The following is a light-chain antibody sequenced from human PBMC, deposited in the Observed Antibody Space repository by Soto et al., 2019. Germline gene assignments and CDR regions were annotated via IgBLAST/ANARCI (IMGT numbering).Light chain of an antibody. CDR3: CSYAGNYSLI. J-gene: IGLJ2*01. Sequence: QSVLTQPRSVSGSPGQSVTISCTGTSSDVGEYNYVSWYQHHPGKAPKLIIYDVTKRVSGVPDRFSGSKSGNTASLTISGLQAEDEAGYYCCSYAGNYSLIFGGGTKLTVL. V-gene: IGLV2-11*02. CDR2: DVT. CDR1: SSDVGEYNY.